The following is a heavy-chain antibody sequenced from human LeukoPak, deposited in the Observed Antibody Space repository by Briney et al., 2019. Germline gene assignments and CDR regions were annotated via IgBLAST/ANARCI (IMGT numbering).Heavy chain of an antibody. J-gene: IGHJ3*02. CDR1: GFTFSSYA. CDR3: AREVDTAMGIDAFDI. D-gene: IGHD5-18*01. Sequence: GGSLRLSCAASGFTFSSYAMSWVRQAPGKGLEWVSAISGSGGSTYYADSVKGRFTISRDNAKNTLFLQMNSLRAEDTAVYYCAREVDTAMGIDAFDIWGQGTMVTVSS. CDR2: ISGSGGST. V-gene: IGHV3-23*01.